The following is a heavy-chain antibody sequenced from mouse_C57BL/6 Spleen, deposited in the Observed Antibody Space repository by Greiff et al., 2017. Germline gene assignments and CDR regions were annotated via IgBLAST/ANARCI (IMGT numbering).Heavy chain of an antibody. CDR3: ARSPLYDGYYAPFAY. CDR2: INPSSGYT. Sequence: VQLQESGAELAKPGASVKLSCKASGYTFTSYWMHWVKQRPGQGLEWIGYINPSSGYTKYNQKFKDKATLTADKSSSTAYMQLSSLTSEDSAVYYCARSPLYDGYYAPFAYWGQGTLVTVSA. CDR1: GYTFTSYW. D-gene: IGHD2-3*01. V-gene: IGHV1-7*01. J-gene: IGHJ3*01.